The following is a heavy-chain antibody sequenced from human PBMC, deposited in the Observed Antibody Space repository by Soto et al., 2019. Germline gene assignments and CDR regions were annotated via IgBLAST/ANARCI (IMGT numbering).Heavy chain of an antibody. CDR2: MNPNSGNT. V-gene: IGHV1-8*01. CDR3: ARGRYWNYGGDYYYYMDV. Sequence: GASVKVSCKASGYTFTSYDINWVRQATGQGLEWMGWMNPNSGNTGYAQRFQGRVTMTRNTSISTAYMELSSLRSEDTAVYYCARGRYWNYGGDYYYYMDVWGKGTTVTVSS. CDR1: GYTFTSYD. J-gene: IGHJ6*03. D-gene: IGHD1-7*01.